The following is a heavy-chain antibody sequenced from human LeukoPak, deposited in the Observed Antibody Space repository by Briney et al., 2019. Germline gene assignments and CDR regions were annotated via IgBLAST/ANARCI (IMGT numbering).Heavy chain of an antibody. CDR2: IYYSGST. J-gene: IGHJ4*02. Sequence: PSETLSLTCTVSGGSISSGDYYWSWIRQPPGKGLEWIGYIYYSGSTYYNPSLKSRVTISVDTSKNQFSLKLSSVTAADTAVYYCARQFDISTGFDYWGQGTLVTVSS. CDR1: GGSISSGDYY. CDR3: ARQFDISTGFDY. V-gene: IGHV4-30-4*01. D-gene: IGHD3-9*01.